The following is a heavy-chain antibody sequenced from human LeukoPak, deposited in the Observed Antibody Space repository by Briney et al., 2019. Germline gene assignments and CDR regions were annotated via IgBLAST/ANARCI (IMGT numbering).Heavy chain of an antibody. D-gene: IGHD4-17*01. V-gene: IGHV3-15*01. CDR1: GFTFSNAW. CDR3: TTVADYGDYVDY. CDR2: IKSKTDGGTT. Sequence: GGSLRLSYAASGFTFSNAWMSWVRRAPGKGLEWVGRIKSKTDGGTTDYAAPVKGRFTISRDDSKNTLYLQMNSLKTEDTAVYYCTTVADYGDYVDYWGQGTLVTVSS. J-gene: IGHJ4*02.